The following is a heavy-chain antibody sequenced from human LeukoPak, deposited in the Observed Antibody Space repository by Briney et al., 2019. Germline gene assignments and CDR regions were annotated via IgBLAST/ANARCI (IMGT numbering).Heavy chain of an antibody. CDR2: INHSGST. J-gene: IGHJ4*02. Sequence: SETLSLTCAVYGGSFSGYYWTWIRQPPGKGLEWIGEINHSGSTNYNPSLKSRVTISVDTSKNQFSLKLSSVTAADTAVYYCRSGYDLQYFYYWGQGTLVTVSS. CDR1: GGSFSGYY. V-gene: IGHV4-34*01. D-gene: IGHD5-12*01. CDR3: RSGYDLQYFYY.